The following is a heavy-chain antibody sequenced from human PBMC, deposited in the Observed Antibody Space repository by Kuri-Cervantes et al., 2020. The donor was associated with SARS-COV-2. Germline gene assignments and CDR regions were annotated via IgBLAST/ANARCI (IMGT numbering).Heavy chain of an antibody. CDR3: SRDWVEHTYYYMDC. CDR1: GYTFTSYS. CDR2: MSAYNGNT. D-gene: IGHD6-13*01. Sequence: ASVMVSCKASGYTFTSYSISWVRQAPGQGLEWMGWMSAYNGNTNYAQKLQGRVTMTTDTYTSTAYMELRSLRSDDTAVYYCSRDWVEHTYYYMDCWGKGNPVPVSS. J-gene: IGHJ6*03. V-gene: IGHV1-18*01.